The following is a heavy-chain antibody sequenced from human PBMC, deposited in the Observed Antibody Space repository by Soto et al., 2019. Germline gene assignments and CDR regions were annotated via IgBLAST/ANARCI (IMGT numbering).Heavy chain of an antibody. CDR2: IWYDGGHK. CDR3: ARGGGQDAYNPLTLDY. Sequence: GGSLRLSCAASAFTFRTYGMHWVRQAPGKGLEWVAVIWYDGGHKYYADSVKGRFTISRDNSKNTLYLQMNSLRAEDTAVYYCARGGGQDAYNPLTLDYWGQGTLVTVSS. J-gene: IGHJ4*02. D-gene: IGHD1-1*01. CDR1: AFTFRTYG. V-gene: IGHV3-33*01.